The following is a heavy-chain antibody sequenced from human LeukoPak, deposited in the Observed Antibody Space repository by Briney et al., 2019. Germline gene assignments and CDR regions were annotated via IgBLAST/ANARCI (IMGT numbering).Heavy chain of an antibody. V-gene: IGHV3-7*01. J-gene: IGHJ4*02. D-gene: IGHD6-13*01. CDR1: GFDFSNYW. CDR2: LKQDGSEK. CDR3: AGGDRIAAAGKGVDY. Sequence: GGSLRLSCAASGFDFSNYWMYWVRQAAAKGLVWVANLKQDGSEKYYVDSVKGRFTISRDNAKNSLYLQMNSLRAEDTAVYYCAGGDRIAAAGKGVDYWGQGTLVTVSS.